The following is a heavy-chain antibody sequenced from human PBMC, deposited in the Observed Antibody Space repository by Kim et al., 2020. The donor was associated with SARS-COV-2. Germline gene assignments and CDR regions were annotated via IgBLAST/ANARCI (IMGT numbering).Heavy chain of an antibody. CDR1: GFTFSSYA. CDR2: ISGSGGST. D-gene: IGHD6-19*01. V-gene: IGHV3-23*01. CDR3: AKDRGSSGRGDAFDI. Sequence: GGSLRLSCAASGFTFSSYAMSWVRQAPGKGLECVSAISGSGGSTYYADSVKGRFTISRDNSKNTLYLQMNSLRAEDTAVYYCAKDRGSSGRGDAFDIWGQGTMVTVSS. J-gene: IGHJ3*02.